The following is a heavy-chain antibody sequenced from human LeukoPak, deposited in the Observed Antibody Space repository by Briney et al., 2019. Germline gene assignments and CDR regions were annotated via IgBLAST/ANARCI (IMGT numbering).Heavy chain of an antibody. CDR3: ARGSSNQYYYDSSGYYTSHYFDY. J-gene: IGHJ4*02. CDR1: GGTFSSYA. D-gene: IGHD3-22*01. Sequence: ASVKVSCKASGGTFSSYAISWVRQAPGQGLEWMGWISAYNGNTNYAQKLQGRVTMTTDTSTSTAYMELRSLRSDDTAVYYCARGSSNQYYYDSSGYYTSHYFDYWGQGTLVTVSS. CDR2: ISAYNGNT. V-gene: IGHV1-18*01.